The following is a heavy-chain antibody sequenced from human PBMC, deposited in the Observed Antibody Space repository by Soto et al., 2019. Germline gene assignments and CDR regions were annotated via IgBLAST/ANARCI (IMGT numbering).Heavy chain of an antibody. V-gene: IGHV1-18*01. J-gene: IGHJ4*02. Sequence: ASVKVSCKPSGYTFTSYGITWVRQAPGQGLEWVGWINTYNGATNYAQKLQGRVTMTRDTSTSTAYMELRSLRSDDTAVCFCARYCSGGSCQKGVPDFWGQGTLVTVSS. CDR2: INTYNGAT. D-gene: IGHD2-15*01. CDR3: ARYCSGGSCQKGVPDF. CDR1: GYTFTSYG.